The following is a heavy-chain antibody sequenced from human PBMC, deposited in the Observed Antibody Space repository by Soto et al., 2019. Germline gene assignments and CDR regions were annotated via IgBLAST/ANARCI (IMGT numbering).Heavy chain of an antibody. CDR1: GFTFSSYG. V-gene: IGHV3-33*01. D-gene: IGHD5-12*01. CDR2: IWYDGSNK. CDR3: VRELVASDAFDI. J-gene: IGHJ3*02. Sequence: GSLLLACSASGFTFSSYGMHWVRQAPGKGLEWVAVIWYDGSNKYYADSVKGRFTISRDNSKNTLYLQMNSLRAEDTAVYYCVRELVASDAFDIWGQGTMVTV.